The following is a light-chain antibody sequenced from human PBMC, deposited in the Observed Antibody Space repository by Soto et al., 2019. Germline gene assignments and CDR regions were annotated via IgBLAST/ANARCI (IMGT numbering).Light chain of an antibody. Sequence: QSALTQPRSVSGSPGQSVTISCIGTSSDVGGYNYVSWYQHHPGKAPKLMIYDVTKRPSGVPDRFSGSKSGNTASLTISGLQAEDEADYYCCSYAGIYHLLFGGGTKLTVL. CDR1: SSDVGGYNY. V-gene: IGLV2-11*01. CDR3: CSYAGIYHLL. CDR2: DVT. J-gene: IGLJ2*01.